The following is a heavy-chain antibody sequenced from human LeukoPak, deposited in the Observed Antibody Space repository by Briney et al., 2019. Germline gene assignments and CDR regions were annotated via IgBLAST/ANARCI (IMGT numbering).Heavy chain of an antibody. CDR2: IRYDGSNK. J-gene: IGHJ4*02. CDR1: GFTFSSYG. D-gene: IGHD1-26*01. Sequence: GGSLRLSCAASGFTFSSYGMHWVRQAPGKGLEWVAFIRYDGSNKYYADSVKGRFTISRDNSKNTLYLQMNSLRAEDTAVYYCAKTVIVGATLTGFDYWGQGTLVTVSS. CDR3: AKTVIVGATLTGFDY. V-gene: IGHV3-30*02.